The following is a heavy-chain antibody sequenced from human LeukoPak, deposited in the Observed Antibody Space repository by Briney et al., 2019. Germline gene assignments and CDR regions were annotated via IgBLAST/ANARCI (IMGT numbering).Heavy chain of an antibody. CDR3: ARECSSSITSPCDAFDI. Sequence: GASVKVSCKASGGTFSSYAISWVRQAPGQGLEWMGRIIPILGIANYAQKFQGRVTITRDTSASTAYIELSSLRSEDTAVYYCARECSSSITSPCDAFDIWGQGTMVTVSS. J-gene: IGHJ3*02. CDR2: IIPILGIA. CDR1: GGTFSSYA. D-gene: IGHD6-6*01. V-gene: IGHV1-69*04.